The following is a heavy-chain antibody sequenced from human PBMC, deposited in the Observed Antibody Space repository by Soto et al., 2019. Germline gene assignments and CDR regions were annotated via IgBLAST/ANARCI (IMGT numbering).Heavy chain of an antibody. CDR3: ARTFWTGYLPIDC. D-gene: IGHD3-3*01. V-gene: IGHV3-48*01. CDR1: GFTFSTSS. J-gene: IGHJ4*02. Sequence: PGGSLRLSCAASGFTFSTSSMNWVRQAPGKGLEWVSYITSSGSSTSYADSVKGRFTISRDNAKDSLYLQMNSLRAEDTAVYYCARTFWTGYLPIDCWGQGALVTVSS. CDR2: ITSSGSST.